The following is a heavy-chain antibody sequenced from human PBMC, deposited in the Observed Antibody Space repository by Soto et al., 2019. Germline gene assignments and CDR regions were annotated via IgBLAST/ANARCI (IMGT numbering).Heavy chain of an antibody. Sequence: GASVKVSCKASGYAFSGFYMHWVRQAPGQGFEWMGVINPSGDSTTYAQKFQGRLTMTKDTSTSTLSLNLSSVTAADTAVYYCASGKGVDGSHYLDNWGQGTLVTVSS. CDR1: GYAFSGFY. V-gene: IGHV1-46*01. J-gene: IGHJ4*02. D-gene: IGHD1-26*01. CDR3: ASGKGVDGSHYLDN. CDR2: INPSGDST.